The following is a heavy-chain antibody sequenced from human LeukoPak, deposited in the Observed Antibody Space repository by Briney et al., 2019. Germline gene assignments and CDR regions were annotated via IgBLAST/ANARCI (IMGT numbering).Heavy chain of an antibody. CDR1: GYSISSGYF. V-gene: IGHV4-38-2*01. CDR3: ARGTSSAEFLDY. D-gene: IGHD1-1*01. Sequence: SETLSLTCAVSGYSISSGYFWGWVRQPPGKGLEWIGSIYYTGSTNYNPSLKSRVTISVDTSKNQFSLKLSSVTAADTAVYYCARGTSSAEFLDYWGQGTLVTVSS. J-gene: IGHJ4*02. CDR2: IYYTGST.